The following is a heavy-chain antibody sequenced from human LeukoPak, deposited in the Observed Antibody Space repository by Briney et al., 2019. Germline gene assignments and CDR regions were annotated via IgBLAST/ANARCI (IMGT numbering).Heavy chain of an antibody. CDR1: GFTFSSYW. CDR3: ARGGGLDV. D-gene: IGHD3-16*01. J-gene: IGHJ6*02. V-gene: IGHV3-7*03. CDR2: INHNGNVK. Sequence: GGSLRLSCAASGFTFSSYWMNWARQAPGKGLEWVASINHNGNVKYYVDSVKGRFTISRDNAKNSLYLQMSNLRAEDTAGYFCARGGGLDVWGQGATVTVSS.